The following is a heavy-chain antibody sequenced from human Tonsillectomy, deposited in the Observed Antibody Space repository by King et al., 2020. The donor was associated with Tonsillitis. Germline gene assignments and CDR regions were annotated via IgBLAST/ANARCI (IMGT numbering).Heavy chain of an antibody. Sequence: VQLVESGGGVVQPGRSLRLSCAASGFTFSSYAMHWVRQAPGKGLEWVAVISYDGSNKYYADSVKGRFTISRDNSKNTLYLQMNSLRAEDTAVYYCARDLRSDLYGMDVWGQGTPVTVSS. CDR2: ISYDGSNK. J-gene: IGHJ6*02. D-gene: IGHD3-3*01. CDR1: GFTFSSYA. V-gene: IGHV3-30-3*01. CDR3: ARDLRSDLYGMDV.